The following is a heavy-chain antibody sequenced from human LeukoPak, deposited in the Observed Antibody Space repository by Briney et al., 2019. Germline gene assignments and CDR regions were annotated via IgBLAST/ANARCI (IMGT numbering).Heavy chain of an antibody. CDR3: ARDRGELLWFGELSQDYGMDV. J-gene: IGHJ6*02. CDR2: ISSSSSYI. CDR1: GFTFSSYS. Sequence: GGSLRLSCAASGFTFSSYSMNWVRQAPGKGLEWVSSISSSSSYIYYADSVKGRFTISRDNAKNSLYLQMNSLRAEDTAVYYCARDRGELLWFGELSQDYGMDVWGQGTTVTVSS. D-gene: IGHD3-10*01. V-gene: IGHV3-21*01.